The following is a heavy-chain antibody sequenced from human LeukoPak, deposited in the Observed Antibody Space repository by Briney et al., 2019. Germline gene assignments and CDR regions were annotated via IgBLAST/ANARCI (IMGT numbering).Heavy chain of an antibody. CDR2: ISYSGST. CDR3: ARGLRGDRGGGYMDV. V-gene: IGHV4-61*01. Sequence: SETPSLTCTVSGGSISSISNYYWSWIRQPPGKGLEWIGYISYSGSTNYNPSLKSRVTISVDTSKNQFSLKLSSVTAADTAVYSCARGLRGDRGGGYMDVWGRGTTVTVSS. D-gene: IGHD3-10*01. CDR1: GGSISSISNYY. J-gene: IGHJ6*03.